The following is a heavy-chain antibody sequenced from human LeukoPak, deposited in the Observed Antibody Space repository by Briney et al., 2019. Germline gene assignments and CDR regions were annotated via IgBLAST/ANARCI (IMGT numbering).Heavy chain of an antibody. V-gene: IGHV1-2*02. CDR1: GYTFTGYY. Sequence: ASVKVSCKASGYTFTGYYMHWVRQAPGQGLEWMGWINPNSGGTNYAQKFQGRVTMTRDTSISTAHMELSRLRSDDTAVYYCARDRAGSWYTVRYYYYYMDVWGKGTTVTVSS. D-gene: IGHD6-13*01. CDR2: INPNSGGT. J-gene: IGHJ6*03. CDR3: ARDRAGSWYTVRYYYYYMDV.